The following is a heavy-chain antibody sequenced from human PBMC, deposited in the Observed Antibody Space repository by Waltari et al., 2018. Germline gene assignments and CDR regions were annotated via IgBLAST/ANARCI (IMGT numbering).Heavy chain of an antibody. CDR1: GGSFSGYY. V-gene: IGHV4-34*01. D-gene: IGHD3-16*01. Sequence: QVQLQQWGAGLLKPSETLSLTCAVYGGSFSGYYWSWIRQPPGKGLEWIGEINHSGSTHYNPSLKSRVTISVDTSKNQFSLKLSSVTAADTAVYYCARQADGGSYYYYMDVWGKGTTVTISS. CDR3: ARQADGGSYYYYMDV. CDR2: INHSGST. J-gene: IGHJ6*03.